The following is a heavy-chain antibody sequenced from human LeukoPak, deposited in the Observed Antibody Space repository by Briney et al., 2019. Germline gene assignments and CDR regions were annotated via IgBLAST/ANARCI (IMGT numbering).Heavy chain of an antibody. Sequence: PSETLSLTCTVSGDSISSYYWSWIRQHPGKGLEWIGYIFYSGSTNYNPSLKSRVTISVDTSKNQFSLKLSSVTAADTAVYYCATTRRGDSSGYYYGQGDYWGQGTLVTVSS. CDR2: IFYSGST. V-gene: IGHV4-59*06. CDR3: ATTRRGDSSGYYYGQGDY. D-gene: IGHD3-22*01. J-gene: IGHJ4*02. CDR1: GDSISSYY.